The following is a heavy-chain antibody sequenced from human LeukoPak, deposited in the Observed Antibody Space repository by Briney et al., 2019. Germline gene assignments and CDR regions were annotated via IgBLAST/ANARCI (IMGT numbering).Heavy chain of an antibody. D-gene: IGHD3-10*01. CDR2: ISGSGDST. J-gene: IGHJ4*02. V-gene: IGHV3-23*01. Sequence: PGGSLRLSCAASGFTFSTYAMNWVRQTPGKGLEWVSTISGSGDSTYYADSAKGRFTISRDNSKNTLYLQMNSLRAEDTAVYYCAKIRTYYYGSGSFLFDYWGQGTLVTVSS. CDR3: AKIRTYYYGSGSFLFDY. CDR1: GFTFSTYA.